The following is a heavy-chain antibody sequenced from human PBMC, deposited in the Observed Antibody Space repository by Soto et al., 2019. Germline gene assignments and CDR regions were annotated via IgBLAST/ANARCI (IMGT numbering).Heavy chain of an antibody. V-gene: IGHV1-46*01. Sequence: QVQLVQSGAEVKKPGASVKVSCKASGYTFTSYYMHWVRQAPGQGLEWMGIINPSGGSTSYAKKFQGRVTMTRDKSTSTVYMELSSLRSEDTAVFYCARDRLTSGYSSGDADFDYYYYGMDVWGQGTTVTVSS. CDR1: GYTFTSYY. CDR3: ARDRLTSGYSSGDADFDYYYYGMDV. D-gene: IGHD6-19*01. CDR2: INPSGGST. J-gene: IGHJ6*02.